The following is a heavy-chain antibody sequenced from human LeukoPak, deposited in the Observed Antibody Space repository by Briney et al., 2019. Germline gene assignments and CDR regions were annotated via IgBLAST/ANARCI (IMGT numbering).Heavy chain of an antibody. CDR1: GGSVSSGFYY. J-gene: IGHJ3*02. D-gene: IGHD5/OR15-5a*01. V-gene: IGHV4-61*01. CDR3: ARVSNLGDPEAFDI. CDR2: LYYSGIT. Sequence: PSETLSLTCTVSGGSVSSGFYYWTWIRQPPGKGLECIGYLYYSGITNYNPSLKSRVTISVDTSKNQFSLKLSSVTAADTAVYYCARVSNLGDPEAFDIWGHGTMVTVSS.